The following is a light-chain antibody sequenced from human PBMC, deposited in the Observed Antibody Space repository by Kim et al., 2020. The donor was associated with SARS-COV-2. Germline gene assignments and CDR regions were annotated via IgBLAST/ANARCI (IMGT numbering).Light chain of an antibody. J-gene: IGLJ3*02. CDR3: TSYIGATTLV. V-gene: IGLV2-18*02. CDR1: SSGANTYNR. Sequence: QSALTQSPSVSGSPGQSVTISCTGISSGANTYNRVSWYQQAPGTAPKLIIYEVSNRPSGVPDRFSGSKSGNSASLTISGLQAEDEAHYYCTSYIGATTLVFGGGTKLTVL. CDR2: EVS.